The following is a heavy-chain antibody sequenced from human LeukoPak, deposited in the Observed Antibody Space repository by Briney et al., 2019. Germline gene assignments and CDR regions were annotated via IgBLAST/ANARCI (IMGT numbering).Heavy chain of an antibody. V-gene: IGHV1-2*02. CDR3: AGSRYSYLYYFDY. CDR2: INPNSGGT. D-gene: IGHD5-18*01. J-gene: IGHJ4*02. CDR1: GYTFTGYY. Sequence: ASVKVSCKASGYTFTGYYMHWVRQAPGQGLEWMGWINPNSGGTNYAQKFQGRVTMTRDTSISTAYMELSRLRSDDTAVYYCAGSRYSYLYYFDYWGQGTLVTVSS.